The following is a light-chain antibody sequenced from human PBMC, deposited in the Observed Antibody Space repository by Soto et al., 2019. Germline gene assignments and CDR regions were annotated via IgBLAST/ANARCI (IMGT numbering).Light chain of an antibody. CDR3: QQYNNWWT. CDR2: GAS. J-gene: IGKJ1*01. CDR1: QSVSSN. V-gene: IGKV3-15*01. Sequence: EVVLTQTPATLSVSPGERATLSCRASQSVSSNLAWYQQKPGQAPRLLIYGASTRATCIPARFSGSGSGTEFTLTISSLQSEDFAVYYCQQYNNWWTFGQGTKVDIK.